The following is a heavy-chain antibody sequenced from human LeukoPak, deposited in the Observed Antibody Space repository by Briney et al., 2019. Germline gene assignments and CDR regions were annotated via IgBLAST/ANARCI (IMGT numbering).Heavy chain of an antibody. CDR3: ARDRAYCSPTSCYTNHFDY. CDR2: IHSDGSTT. V-gene: IGHV3-74*01. D-gene: IGHD2-2*02. J-gene: IGHJ4*02. Sequence: GGSLRLACAASGFILTSYWMHWVRQAPGKGLVWVSRIHSDGSTTDYADSVKGRFTISRDNAKNTLYLQMNNLRAGDTAVYYCARDRAYCSPTSCYTNHFDYWGQGTLVTVSS. CDR1: GFILTSYW.